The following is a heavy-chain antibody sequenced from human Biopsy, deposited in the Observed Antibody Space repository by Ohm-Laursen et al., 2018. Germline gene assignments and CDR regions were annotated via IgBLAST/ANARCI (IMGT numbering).Heavy chain of an antibody. CDR3: VRGRAY. J-gene: IGHJ4*02. Sequence: GSLRLSCAASGFTVSTTYMSWVRKAPGKGLEWVSIIYLDGNTYYTDSVKGRFTISRDNSKNALYLQMNSLRPADTAKYYCVRGRAYWGQGTLVTVSS. CDR2: IYLDGNT. CDR1: GFTVSTTY. V-gene: IGHV3-53*01.